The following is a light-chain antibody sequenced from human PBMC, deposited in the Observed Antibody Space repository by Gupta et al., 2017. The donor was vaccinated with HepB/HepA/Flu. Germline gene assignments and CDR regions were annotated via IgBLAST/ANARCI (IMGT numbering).Light chain of an antibody. J-gene: IGKJ2*01. CDR1: QSVSLSY. Sequence: EFVLTQSPGTLSLSPGDTATLSCRASQSVSLSYLAWYQQKPGQAPRLLIYGASRRATGIPDRFSSSGSGTDFTLLISRLEPEDFAVYYCQQYGNSPSSFGQGTKLEIK. V-gene: IGKV3-20*01. CDR3: QQYGNSPSS. CDR2: GAS.